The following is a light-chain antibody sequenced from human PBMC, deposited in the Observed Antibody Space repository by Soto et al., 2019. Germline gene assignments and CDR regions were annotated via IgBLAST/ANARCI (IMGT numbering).Light chain of an antibody. CDR1: SSDVGGYNY. CDR3: CSYAGSNTSV. J-gene: IGLJ3*02. CDR2: DVS. V-gene: IGLV2-11*01. Sequence: QSALTQPRSLSGSPGQSVTISCTGTSSDVGGYNYVSWYQQHPGKAPKLMIYDVSKRPSGVPDRFSGSKSGNTASLTISGLQAEDEADYYCCSYAGSNTSVFGGGTKLTVL.